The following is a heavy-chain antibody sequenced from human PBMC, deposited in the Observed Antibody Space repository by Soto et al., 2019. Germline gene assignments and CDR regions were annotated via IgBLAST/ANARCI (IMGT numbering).Heavy chain of an antibody. CDR2: IKQDGSEK. Sequence: LRLSCVASGFTFSSYWMSWVRQAPGKGLEWVANIKQDGSEKYYVDSVKDRFTISRDNAKNSLYLQMNSLRAEDSAVYYCARVYPGSGWPYHYYGMDVWGQGTTVTVSS. V-gene: IGHV3-7*01. J-gene: IGHJ6*02. D-gene: IGHD6-19*01. CDR1: GFTFSSYW. CDR3: ARVYPGSGWPYHYYGMDV.